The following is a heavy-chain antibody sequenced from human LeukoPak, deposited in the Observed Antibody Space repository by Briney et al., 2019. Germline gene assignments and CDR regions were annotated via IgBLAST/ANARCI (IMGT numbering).Heavy chain of an antibody. J-gene: IGHJ4*02. CDR1: GFTFSSYD. CDR3: ARGYYGSADS. Sequence: GGSLRLSCAASGFTFSSYDMHWVRQSTGKGLKWVSLIGTAGDTYYADSVKGRFTISRENAKNSLHLQMNSLRAGDTAVYYCARGYYGSADSWGQGTLVTVSS. V-gene: IGHV3-13*04. D-gene: IGHD3-10*01. CDR2: IGTAGDT.